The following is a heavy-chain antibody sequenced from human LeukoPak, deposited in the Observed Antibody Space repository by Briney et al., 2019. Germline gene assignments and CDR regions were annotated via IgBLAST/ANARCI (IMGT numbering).Heavy chain of an antibody. CDR3: ARVRGGTIAAADY. CDR1: GFTVSSKY. Sequence: GGSLRLSCAASGFTVSSKYMSWVRQAPGKGLEWVSVIYSGGSTYYADSVKGRFTISRDNSKNTLYLQMNSLRAEDTAVYYCARVRGGTIAAADYWGQGTLVTVSS. CDR2: IYSGGST. J-gene: IGHJ4*02. V-gene: IGHV3-53*01. D-gene: IGHD6-13*01.